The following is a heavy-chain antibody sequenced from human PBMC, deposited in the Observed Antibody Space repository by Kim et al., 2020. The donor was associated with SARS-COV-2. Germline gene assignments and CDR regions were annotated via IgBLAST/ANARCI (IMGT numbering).Heavy chain of an antibody. V-gene: IGHV3-30*01. D-gene: IGHD6-19*01. CDR2: SNK. J-gene: IGHJ4*02. Sequence: SNKHYAESVKSRFTISRDNSKNTLYLQMNSLRAEDTAVYYCARVFVAGPDYWGQGTLVTVSS. CDR3: ARVFVAGPDY.